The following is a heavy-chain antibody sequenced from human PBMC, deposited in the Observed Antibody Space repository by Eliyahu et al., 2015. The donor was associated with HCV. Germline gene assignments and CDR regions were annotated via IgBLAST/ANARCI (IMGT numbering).Heavy chain of an antibody. CDR2: IRSKEYGGTT. CDR3: SRRYYDKTLAYYFDS. D-gene: IGHD3-22*01. CDR1: GFNFGXYA. Sequence: EVQLVESGGGLAQPGRSLRLXCTASGFNFGXYAMTWFRQAPGKGLEWVGFIRSKEYGGTTENAASLKGRFTISRDDSRSIAYLQMNSLQTEDTAVYYCSRRYYDKTLAYYFDSWGQGTPVTVSS. J-gene: IGHJ4*02. V-gene: IGHV3-49*03.